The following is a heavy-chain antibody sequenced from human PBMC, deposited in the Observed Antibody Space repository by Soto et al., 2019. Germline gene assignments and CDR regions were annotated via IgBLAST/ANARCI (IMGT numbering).Heavy chain of an antibody. Sequence: GVSVKVCSEVRGDSLYGLSMHWVRQAPGKGLEWMGGFDPEDGETIYAQKFQGRVTMTEDTSTDTAYMELSSLRSEDTAVYYCATGPLYCFDYWGQGTLVTV. V-gene: IGHV1-24*01. J-gene: IGHJ4*02. CDR3: ATGPLYCFDY. CDR1: GDSLYGLS. CDR2: FDPEDGET.